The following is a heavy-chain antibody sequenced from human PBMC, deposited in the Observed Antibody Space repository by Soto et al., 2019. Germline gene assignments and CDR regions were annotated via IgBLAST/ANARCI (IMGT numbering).Heavy chain of an antibody. CDR2: ISWNSGSI. J-gene: IGHJ5*02. V-gene: IGHV3-9*01. CDR1: GFTFDDYA. CDR3: ARQGNWFDP. Sequence: GGSLRLSCAASGFTFDDYAMHWVRQAPGKGLEWVSGISWNSGSIGYADSVKGRFTISRDNAKNSLYLQMNSLRAEDTALYYCARQGNWFDPWGQGTLVIVSS.